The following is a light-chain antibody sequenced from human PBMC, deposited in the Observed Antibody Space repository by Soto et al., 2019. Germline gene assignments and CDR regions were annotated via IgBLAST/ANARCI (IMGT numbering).Light chain of an antibody. V-gene: IGKV1-5*01. CDR3: QQYSDYSGT. CDR1: QRTSGS. J-gene: IGKJ1*01. CDR2: DAS. Sequence: DIQLTQSPSTLSASVGDRVTITCRARQRTSGSLAWYQQKPGKAPKLLIYDASSLQTGVPSRFSGSRSGTDFSLTISGLQPDDSATYYCQQYSDYSGTLAQGTKADIK.